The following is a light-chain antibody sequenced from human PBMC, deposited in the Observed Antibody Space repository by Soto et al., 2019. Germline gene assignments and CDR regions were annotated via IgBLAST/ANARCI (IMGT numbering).Light chain of an antibody. CDR1: SSNIRRNT. J-gene: IGLJ3*02. Sequence: QPVLTQPPSASGTPGQRVIMSCSGSSSNIRRNTVNWYQQLPGTAPKLLMYGNKHRPSGVPDRFSVSKSGTSASLAITGLQADDEAEYYCQSYDTSLSGSVFGGGTKLTVL. CDR3: QSYDTSLSGSV. V-gene: IGLV1-44*01. CDR2: GNK.